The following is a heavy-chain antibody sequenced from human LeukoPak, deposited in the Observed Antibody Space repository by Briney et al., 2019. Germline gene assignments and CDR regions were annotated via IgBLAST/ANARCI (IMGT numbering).Heavy chain of an antibody. J-gene: IGHJ3*02. CDR2: ISSSSSYI. D-gene: IGHD1-26*01. V-gene: IGHV3-21*01. CDR1: GFTFSSYS. CDR3: AREGGSYDGGAFDI. Sequence: PGGSLRLSCAASGFTFSSYSMNWVRQAPGKGLEWVSSISSSSSYIYYADSVKGRFTISRDNAKNSLYLQMNSLRAEDTAVYYCAREGGSYDGGAFDIWGQGTMVTVSS.